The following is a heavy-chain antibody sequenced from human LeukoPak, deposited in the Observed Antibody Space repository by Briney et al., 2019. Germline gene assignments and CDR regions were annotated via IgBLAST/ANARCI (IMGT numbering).Heavy chain of an antibody. D-gene: IGHD3-3*01. Sequence: PGGSLRLSCTASGFFFSNYWMSWVRQAQGKGLEWVANINLDGNGRFYVDSVKGRFTISRDNNKKSVYLQMNSLRAEDTAVYYSARDTDDFQGLDIWGQGTRVTVSS. CDR1: GFFFSNYW. CDR2: INLDGNGR. J-gene: IGHJ3*02. V-gene: IGHV3-7*01. CDR3: ARDTDDFQGLDI.